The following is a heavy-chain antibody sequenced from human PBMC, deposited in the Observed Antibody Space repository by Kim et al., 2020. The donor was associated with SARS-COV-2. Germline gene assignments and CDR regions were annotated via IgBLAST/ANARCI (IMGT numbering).Heavy chain of an antibody. D-gene: IGHD3-3*01. V-gene: IGHV4-59*13. CDR2: ISHSGST. CDR1: GGSIRSYY. CDR3: ARDAYSDFWSGYSPYWYFDF. J-gene: IGHJ2*01. Sequence: SETLSLTCIVSGGSIRSYYWSWIRQSPGKGLEWMGYISHSGSTHYNPSLKSRVTMSVVMSRNQFSLNLTSVTAADTAVYYCARDAYSDFWSGYSPYWYFDFWGRGTLVTVSS.